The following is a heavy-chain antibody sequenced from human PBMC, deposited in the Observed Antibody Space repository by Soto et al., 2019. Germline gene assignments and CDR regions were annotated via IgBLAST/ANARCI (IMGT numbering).Heavy chain of an antibody. CDR1: GGSISSGGYS. V-gene: IGHV4-30-2*01. Sequence: QLQLQESGSGLLKPSQTLSLTCAVSGGSISSGGYSWSWIRQPPGKGLEWIGYRDHSGSTYYNPTLKSRVTRSIDRSKNKFSLKLISVTAADTAGYYCARGPDYWCQGILVTGSS. CDR3: ARGPDY. CDR2: RDHSGST. J-gene: IGHJ4*02.